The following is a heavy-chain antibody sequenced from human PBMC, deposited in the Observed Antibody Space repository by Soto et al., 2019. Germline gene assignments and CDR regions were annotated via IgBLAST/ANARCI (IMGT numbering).Heavy chain of an antibody. Sequence: GGSLRLSCAASGFTFSSYGMHWVRQAPGKGLEWVAVIWYDGSNKYYADSVKGRFTISRDNSKNTLYLQMNSLRAEDTAVYYCARDYVRGHSHAPVNYLPHATLV. CDR1: GFTFSSYG. CDR2: IWYDGSNK. D-gene: IGHD5-18*01. CDR3: ARDYVRGHSHAPVNY. J-gene: IGHJ4*01. V-gene: IGHV3-33*01.